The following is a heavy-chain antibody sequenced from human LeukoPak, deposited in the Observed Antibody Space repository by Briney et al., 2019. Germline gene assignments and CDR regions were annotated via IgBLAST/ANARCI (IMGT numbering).Heavy chain of an antibody. CDR3: ARSLRDSRPFDY. J-gene: IGHJ4*02. Sequence: SETLSLTCTVSGGSISSYYWSWIRQPPGKGLEWIGYIYYSGSTNYNPSLKSRVTISVDTSKNQFSLKLSSVTAADTAVYYCARSLRDSRPFDYWGQGTLVTVSS. CDR2: IYYSGST. CDR1: GGSISSYY. V-gene: IGHV4-59*12. D-gene: IGHD3-22*01.